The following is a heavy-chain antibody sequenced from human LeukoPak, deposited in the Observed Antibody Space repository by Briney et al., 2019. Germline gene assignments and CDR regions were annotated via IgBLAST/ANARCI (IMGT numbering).Heavy chain of an antibody. Sequence: GASVKVSCKASGYTFTDYHMHWVRQAPGQGLEWMGWINPNSGGTDYAQKYQGRVTMTRDTSITTAYMELSRLRSDDTAVYYCAREPAAGSVFDYWGQGTLVTVSS. V-gene: IGHV1-2*02. CDR2: INPNSGGT. CDR3: AREPAAGSVFDY. D-gene: IGHD6-13*01. J-gene: IGHJ4*02. CDR1: GYTFTDYH.